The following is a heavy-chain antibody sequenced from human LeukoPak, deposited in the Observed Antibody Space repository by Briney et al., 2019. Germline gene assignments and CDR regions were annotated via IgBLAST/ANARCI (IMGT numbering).Heavy chain of an antibody. J-gene: IGHJ4*02. CDR3: AREGDGSGSYYNFDY. CDR1: GYTFTGYY. CDR2: IIPIFGTA. Sequence: SVKVSCKASGYTFTGYYMHWVRQAPGQGLEWMGGIIPIFGTANHAQKFQGRVTITADESTSTAYMELSSLRSEDTAVYYCAREGDGSGSYYNFDYWGQGTLVTVSS. D-gene: IGHD3-10*01. V-gene: IGHV1-69*13.